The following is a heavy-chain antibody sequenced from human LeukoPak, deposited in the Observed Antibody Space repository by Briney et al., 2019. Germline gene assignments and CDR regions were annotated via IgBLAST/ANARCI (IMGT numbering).Heavy chain of an antibody. J-gene: IGHJ4*02. CDR1: GFTFSTYW. V-gene: IGHV3-74*01. CDR3: ARGGLEPVDY. D-gene: IGHD1-1*01. CDR2: TNADGSST. Sequence: GRSLRLSCAAPGFTFSTYWMHWVRQAPGKGLVWVSRTNADGSSTSYADSVKGRFTISRDNAKNTLYLQMNSLRADDTAVYYCARGGLEPVDYWGQGTLVTVSS.